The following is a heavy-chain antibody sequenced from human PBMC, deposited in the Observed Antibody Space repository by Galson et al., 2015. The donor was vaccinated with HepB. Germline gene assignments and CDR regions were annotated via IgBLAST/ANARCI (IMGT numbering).Heavy chain of an antibody. J-gene: IGHJ5*02. CDR2: IYPGDSDT. Sequence: QSGAEVKKPGESLKISCTGSGYSFTSYWIGWVRQMPGKGLEWMGIIYPGDSDTRYSPSFQGQVTISADKSISTAYLQWSSLKASDTAMYYCAREFGADCSGGSCYSGWFDPWGQGTLVTVSS. CDR3: AREFGADCSGGSCYSGWFDP. CDR1: GYSFTSYW. D-gene: IGHD2-15*01. V-gene: IGHV5-51*01.